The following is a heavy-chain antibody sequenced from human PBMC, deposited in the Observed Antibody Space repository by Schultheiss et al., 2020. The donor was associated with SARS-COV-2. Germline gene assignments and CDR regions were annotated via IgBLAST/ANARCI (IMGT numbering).Heavy chain of an antibody. CDR3: VVSRAG. Sequence: ETLSLTCAVYGGSFSGYYWSWIRQPPGKGLEWVSAISGSGGSTYYADSVKGRFTISRDNSKNTLYLQMNSLRAEDTAVYYCVVSRAGWGQGTLVTVSS. J-gene: IGHJ4*02. D-gene: IGHD2-15*01. CDR2: ISGSGGST. V-gene: IGHV3-23*01. CDR1: GGSFSGYY.